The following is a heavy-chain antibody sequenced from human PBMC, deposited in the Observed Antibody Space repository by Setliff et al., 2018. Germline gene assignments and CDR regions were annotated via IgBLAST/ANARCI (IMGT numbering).Heavy chain of an antibody. D-gene: IGHD1-20*01. CDR1: GFTFSSYS. Sequence: GGSLRLSCAASGFTFSSYSMNWGRQAPGKGLEWVSSISSSSSYIYYADSVRCRFTISRDNAKNSLFLQMNSLRVEDTAVYYCARDGVYYAMDVWGQGTTVTVSS. J-gene: IGHJ6*02. CDR3: ARDGVYYAMDV. CDR2: ISSSSSYI. V-gene: IGHV3-21*01.